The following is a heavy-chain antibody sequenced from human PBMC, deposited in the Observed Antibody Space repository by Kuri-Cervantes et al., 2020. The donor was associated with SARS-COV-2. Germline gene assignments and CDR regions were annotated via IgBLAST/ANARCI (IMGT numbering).Heavy chain of an antibody. Sequence: GESLKISCAASGFTFSSHWIHWVRQAPGKGLVWVARINPDGSYTNNADSVKGRFTLSRDNSKNSLYLQMNSLRAEDTAVYYCAKGGGCSGGSCYSSYYYGMDVWGQGTTVTVSS. J-gene: IGHJ6*02. D-gene: IGHD2-15*01. CDR1: GFTFSSHW. CDR3: AKGGGCSGGSCYSSYYYGMDV. CDR2: INPDGSYT. V-gene: IGHV3-74*01.